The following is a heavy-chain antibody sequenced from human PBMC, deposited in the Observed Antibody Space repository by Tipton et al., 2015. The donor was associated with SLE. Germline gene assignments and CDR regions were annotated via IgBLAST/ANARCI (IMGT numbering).Heavy chain of an antibody. CDR2: IYSGGDT. J-gene: IGHJ1*01. CDR1: GFTVSSSY. V-gene: IGHV3-53*01. CDR3: ARDLYISGF. Sequence: SLRLSCAASGFTVSSSYMSWVRQVPVKGLEWVSVIYSGGDTHYAESVKGRFTISRDSSKNTVYLQMNNLRAEDTAVYYCARDLYISGFWGQGTLVTVSS. D-gene: IGHD6-19*01.